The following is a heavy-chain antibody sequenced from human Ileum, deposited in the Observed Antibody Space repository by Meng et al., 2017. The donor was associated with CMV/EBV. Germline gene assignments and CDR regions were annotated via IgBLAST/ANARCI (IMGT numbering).Heavy chain of an antibody. J-gene: IGHJ4*02. CDR2: ISSRKTST. CDR3: ARSNYFGY. Sequence: GESLKISCVASGFTFSNYGMNWVRQAPGKGLEWVSYISSRKTSTYYVDSVKGRFTVSRDNAKNSLYLQMNSLRAEDTAVYYCARSNYFGYWGQGTLVTVSS. CDR1: GFTFSNYG. V-gene: IGHV3-48*04.